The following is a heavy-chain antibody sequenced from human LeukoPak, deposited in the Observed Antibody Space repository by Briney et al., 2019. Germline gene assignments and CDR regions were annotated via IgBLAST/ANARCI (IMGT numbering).Heavy chain of an antibody. V-gene: IGHV3-21*05. CDR3: ARDGGSTSSYFDP. D-gene: IGHD2-2*01. Sequence: PGGSLRLSCAASGFTFSVYGMHWVRQAPGKGLEWVSYISSSSSYTNYADSVKGRFTISRDNAKNSLYLQMNSLRAEDTAVYYCARDGGSTSSYFDPWGQGTLVTVSS. J-gene: IGHJ5*02. CDR2: ISSSSSYT. CDR1: GFTFSVYG.